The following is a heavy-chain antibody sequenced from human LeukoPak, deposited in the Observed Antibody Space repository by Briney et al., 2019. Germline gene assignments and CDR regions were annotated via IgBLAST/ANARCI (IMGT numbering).Heavy chain of an antibody. V-gene: IGHV4-38-2*02. CDR2: IFHTGDV. Sequence: SQTLSLTCTVSGYSINSGYFWGWVRQPPGKGPEWIGSIFHTGDVYYNPSLRSRVTLSIDTSRNQVSLKVTSVTAADTALYYCARVVASTSIDSWGQGILVTVSS. D-gene: IGHD2-15*01. CDR1: GYSINSGYF. J-gene: IGHJ4*02. CDR3: ARVVASTSIDS.